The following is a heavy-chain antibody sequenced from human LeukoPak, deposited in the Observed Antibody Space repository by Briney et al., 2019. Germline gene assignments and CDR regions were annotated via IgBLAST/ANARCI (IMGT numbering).Heavy chain of an antibody. Sequence: GASVKVSCKASGYTFIDYYMHWVRQAPGQGLEWMGWISPNGGDTEYAQNFQGRVTMTRDTSISTVYLEVSRLRSDDTAVYYCARADSVPAGDYHYYYMDVWGKGTTVTVSS. CDR3: ARADSVPAGDYHYYYMDV. V-gene: IGHV1-2*02. J-gene: IGHJ6*03. CDR2: ISPNGGDT. CDR1: GYTFIDYY. D-gene: IGHD2-2*01.